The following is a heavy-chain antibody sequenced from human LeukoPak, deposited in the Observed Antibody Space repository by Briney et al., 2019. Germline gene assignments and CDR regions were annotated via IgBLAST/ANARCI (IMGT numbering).Heavy chain of an antibody. J-gene: IGHJ4*02. V-gene: IGHV3-33*01. Sequence: PGRSLRLSCAASGFTFSNYAMHWVRQAPGKGLQWVALIWYDGSSKYYADSVKGRFTISRDNSKNTLYLQMNSLRAEDTAVYYCARDPPTRQYTNSFSLDYWGQGTLVTVPS. D-gene: IGHD6-13*01. CDR3: ARDPPTRQYTNSFSLDY. CDR1: GFTFSNYA. CDR2: IWYDGSSK.